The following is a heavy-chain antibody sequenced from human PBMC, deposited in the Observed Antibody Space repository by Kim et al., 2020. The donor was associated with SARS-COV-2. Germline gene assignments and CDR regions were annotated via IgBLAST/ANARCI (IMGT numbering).Heavy chain of an antibody. Sequence: SETLSLTCTVSGGSISSSSYYWGWIRQPPRKGLEWIGSIYYSGSTYYNPSLKSRVTISVDTSKNQFSLKLSSVTAADTAVYYCARSTGYSYGYGLDYWGQGTLVTVSS. J-gene: IGHJ4*02. CDR2: IYYSGST. CDR3: ARSTGYSYGYGLDY. CDR1: GGSISSSSYY. V-gene: IGHV4-39*01. D-gene: IGHD5-18*01.